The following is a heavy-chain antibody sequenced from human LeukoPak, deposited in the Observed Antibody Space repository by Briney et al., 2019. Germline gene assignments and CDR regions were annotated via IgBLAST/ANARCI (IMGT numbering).Heavy chain of an antibody. CDR1: GGSISSYY. Sequence: LSETLSLTCTVSGGSISSYYWSWVRQPPGKGLEWIGSVYYTGSTYYNAPFKSRVTISIDTSKNQFSLSLSAVTAADTAMYYCAREDAVSSDDAFDLWGQGTMVTVS. CDR3: AREDAVSSDDAFDL. J-gene: IGHJ3*01. V-gene: IGHV4-59*12. CDR2: VYYTGST. D-gene: IGHD6-19*01.